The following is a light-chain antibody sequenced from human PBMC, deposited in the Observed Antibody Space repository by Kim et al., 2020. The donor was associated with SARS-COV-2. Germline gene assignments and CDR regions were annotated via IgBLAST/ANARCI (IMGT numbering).Light chain of an antibody. V-gene: IGLV2-11*01. J-gene: IGLJ2*01. CDR3: SSYAGGYTLV. CDR2: EVF. CDR1: SRDVGGHNY. Sequence: QSALTQPRSVSGSPGQSVTISCSGTSRDVGGHNYVSWYQQLPGKAPKLIIYEVFNRPSGVPERFSASKSGNTASLTIPGLQAEDEADYHCSSYAGGYTLVFGGGTQLTVL.